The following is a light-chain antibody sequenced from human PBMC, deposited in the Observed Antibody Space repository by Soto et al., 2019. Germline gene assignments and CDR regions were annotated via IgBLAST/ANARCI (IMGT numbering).Light chain of an antibody. CDR2: NV. Sequence: QSALTQPASVSGSPGQSITISCTGTSSDVGGYNYVSWYQQHPGKAPKLIIYNVNRPSGVSSRFSGSKSGNTASLTIYGLQAEDEADYYCSSYTSTSTRLFGGGTKVTVL. J-gene: IGLJ2*01. CDR1: SSDVGGYNY. CDR3: SSYTSTSTRL. V-gene: IGLV2-14*01.